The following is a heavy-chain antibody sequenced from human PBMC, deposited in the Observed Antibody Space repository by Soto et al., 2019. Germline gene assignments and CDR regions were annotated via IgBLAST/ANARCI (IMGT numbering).Heavy chain of an antibody. CDR1: GGSISSSIYY. J-gene: IGHJ4*02. Sequence: ETLSLTCTVSGGSISSSIYYWGWIRQPPGKGLEWIGSIYYSGSTYYNPSLKSRVTISVDTSKNQFSLKLSSVTAADTAVYYCARLRYYGNIPFDYWGQGTLVTVSS. V-gene: IGHV4-39*01. CDR2: IYYSGST. CDR3: ARLRYYGNIPFDY. D-gene: IGHD4-4*01.